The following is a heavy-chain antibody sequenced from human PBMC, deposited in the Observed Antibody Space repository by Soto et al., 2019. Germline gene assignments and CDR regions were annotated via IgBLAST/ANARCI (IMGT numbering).Heavy chain of an antibody. D-gene: IGHD2-21*01. CDR2: INPDGSNT. CDR3: TGAPDCGVGTCRSGNRYYGLDA. Sequence: EVQLVGSGGGSVQPGGSLRLSCAASEFTFGNYWMHWVRQSQGKGLVWVSRINPDGSNTDYADSVMGRFTVSRDNAKTTVYLQMNSLRGEDTAVYYCTGAPDCGVGTCRSGNRYYGLDAWGQGITVTVSS. CDR1: EFTFGNYW. V-gene: IGHV3-74*01. J-gene: IGHJ6*02.